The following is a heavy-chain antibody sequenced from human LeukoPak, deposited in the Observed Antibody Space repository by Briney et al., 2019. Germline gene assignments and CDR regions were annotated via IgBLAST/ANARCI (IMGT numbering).Heavy chain of an antibody. Sequence: AGGSLRLSCVASGLPIGDFAMHWVRQAPGKGLEWVSLISGDGVSTFYADSVKGRFSISRDNSKNSLSLEMNSLRTEDTAMYDCARESGKFDYWGQGTLVAVSS. CDR1: GLPIGDFA. CDR3: ARESGKFDY. CDR2: ISGDGVST. V-gene: IGHV3-43*02. J-gene: IGHJ4*02.